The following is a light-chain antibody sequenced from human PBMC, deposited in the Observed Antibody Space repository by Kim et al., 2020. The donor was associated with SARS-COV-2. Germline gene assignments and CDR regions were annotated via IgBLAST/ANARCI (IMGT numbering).Light chain of an antibody. CDR2: ASS. J-gene: IGKJ2*01. CDR3: QQYNNWPPYT. CDR1: QSVTNN. V-gene: IGKV3-15*01. Sequence: EVVMTQSPATLSVSPGERATLSCRASQSVTNNLAWYQQKPGQGPRLLIYASSTRAPGIPARFSGSGFGTEFTLTISNLQSEDFAVYYCQQYNNWPPYTFGQGTKLEI.